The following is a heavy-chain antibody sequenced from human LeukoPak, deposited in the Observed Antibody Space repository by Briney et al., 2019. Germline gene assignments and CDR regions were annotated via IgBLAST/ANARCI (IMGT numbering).Heavy chain of an antibody. V-gene: IGHV3-20*04. Sequence: PGGSLRLSCAASGFTFDDSVMSWVRQVPGKGLEWVSGINWNGGSTGYVDSVKGRFTISRDNAKNSLYLQMNSLRAEDTALYYCAKDMGILEWSHGFDIWGQGTMVTVSS. J-gene: IGHJ3*02. CDR1: GFTFDDSV. D-gene: IGHD3-3*01. CDR3: AKDMGILEWSHGFDI. CDR2: INWNGGST.